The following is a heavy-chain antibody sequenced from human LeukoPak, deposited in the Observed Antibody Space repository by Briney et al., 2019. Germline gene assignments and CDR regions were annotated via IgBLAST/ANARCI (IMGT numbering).Heavy chain of an antibody. J-gene: IGHJ4*02. V-gene: IGHV3-30*18. CDR3: AKESRLLAAAGSPFDY. CDR1: GFTFSSYG. D-gene: IGHD6-13*01. CDR2: ISYDENKK. Sequence: GRSLRLSCAASGFTFSSYGMRWVRQAAGKGLEWVAVISYDENKKYYADSVKGRFTISRDNSKNTLYLQMNSLRAEDTAVYYCAKESRLLAAAGSPFDYWGQGTLVTVSS.